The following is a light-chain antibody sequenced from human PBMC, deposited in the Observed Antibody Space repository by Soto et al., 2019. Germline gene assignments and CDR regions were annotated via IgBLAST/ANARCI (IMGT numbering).Light chain of an antibody. CDR1: QSISSNY. J-gene: IGKJ1*01. CDR2: DAS. V-gene: IGKV3-20*01. CDR3: QHFSGSSWT. Sequence: EIVLTQSPGTLSLSPGERATLSCRASQSISSNYLVWYQQKPGQAPRVLIYDASSRATGLPDRFSGSGSGTDFTLTISRLEPEDFAVYYGQHFSGSSWTFGQGTKVEIK.